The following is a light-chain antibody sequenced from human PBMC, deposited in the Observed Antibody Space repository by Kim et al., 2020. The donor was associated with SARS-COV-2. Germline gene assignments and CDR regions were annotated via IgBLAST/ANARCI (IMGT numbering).Light chain of an antibody. CDR1: QRISTN. Sequence: AAVGDRVTITCRESQRISTNLNWYQQKSGKAPKLLIYAASSLQGGVPSRFSGSGSGTDFTLTISSLQPEDSATYYCQQSNSTPLTFGGGTKVDIK. V-gene: IGKV1-39*01. CDR2: AAS. J-gene: IGKJ4*01. CDR3: QQSNSTPLT.